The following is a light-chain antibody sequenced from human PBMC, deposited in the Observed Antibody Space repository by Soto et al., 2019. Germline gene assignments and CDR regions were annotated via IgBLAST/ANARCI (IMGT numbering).Light chain of an antibody. CDR2: GAS. CDR1: QHVTTTY. CDR3: QQYDSSFT. J-gene: IGKJ4*01. Sequence: IVLTHAPATLSLSPGERATLSCTASQHVTTTYIAGYQQKFGQAPRLLIYGASTRATGTPDRFTGGGFGTDFTLTISRVEPEDFAVYYCQQYDSSFTFGGGTKVDIK. V-gene: IGKV3-20*01.